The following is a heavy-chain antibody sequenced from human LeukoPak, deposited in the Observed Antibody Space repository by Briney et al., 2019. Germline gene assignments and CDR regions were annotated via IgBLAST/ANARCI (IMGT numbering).Heavy chain of an antibody. J-gene: IGHJ4*02. D-gene: IGHD6-19*01. Sequence: ASVKVSCTASGYTFTSYGISWVRQAPGQGLEWMGWISAYNGNTNYAQKLQGRVTMTTDTSTSTAYMELRSPRSDDTAVYYCAREVWSSGWSPDWGQGTLVTVSS. CDR1: GYTFTSYG. V-gene: IGHV1-18*01. CDR2: ISAYNGNT. CDR3: AREVWSSGWSPD.